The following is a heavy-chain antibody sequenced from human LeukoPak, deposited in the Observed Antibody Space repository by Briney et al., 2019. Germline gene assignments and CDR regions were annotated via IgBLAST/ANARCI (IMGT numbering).Heavy chain of an antibody. D-gene: IGHD3-10*01. V-gene: IGHV4-59*11. J-gene: IGHJ4*02. CDR3: AGGGVAAKYYCDY. CDR1: GGSISPLY. CDR2: IFFTGTT. Sequence: SETLSLTCTVSGGSISPLYWSWIRQPPGKGLEFIGYIFFTGTTNYNPSLKSRVTLSVDTSKNQFSLKLSSVTPADTAVYCCAGGGVAAKYYCDYWGQGTLVTVSS.